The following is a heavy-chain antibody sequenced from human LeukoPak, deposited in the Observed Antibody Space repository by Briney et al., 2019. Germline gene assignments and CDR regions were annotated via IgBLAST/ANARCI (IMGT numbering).Heavy chain of an antibody. J-gene: IGHJ6*03. D-gene: IGHD3-9*01. CDR2: ISSSSSYI. Sequence: GGSLRLSCAASGFTFSSYSMNWVRQAPGKGLEWVSSISSSSSYIYYADSVKGRFTISRDNSKNTLYLQMNSLRAEDTAVYYCAKVGFDWERDYYYYYYMDVWGKGTTVTISS. CDR3: AKVGFDWERDYYYYYYMDV. CDR1: GFTFSSYS. V-gene: IGHV3-21*04.